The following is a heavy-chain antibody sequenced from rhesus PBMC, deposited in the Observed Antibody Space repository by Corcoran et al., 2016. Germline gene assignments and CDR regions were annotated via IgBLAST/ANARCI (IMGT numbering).Heavy chain of an antibody. J-gene: IGHJ4*01. CDR3: ARRYYNIWTGYGSFDY. V-gene: IGHV4-173*01. CDR1: GGSSSSNY. Sequence: QVQLQESGPGLVKPSETLSLTCAVSGGSSSSNYWSWNRQPPGKGLEWFGRISGRGGSTDYNPSLTSRVTISTDTSQIQFSLKLSSVTAADTAVYYCARRYYNIWTGYGSFDYWGQGVLVTVSS. D-gene: IGHD3-3*01. CDR2: ISGRGGST.